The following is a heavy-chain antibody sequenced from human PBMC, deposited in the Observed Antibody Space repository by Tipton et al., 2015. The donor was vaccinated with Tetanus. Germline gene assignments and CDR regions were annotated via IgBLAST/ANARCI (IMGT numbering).Heavy chain of an antibody. CDR1: GFTFSSSW. V-gene: IGHV3-7*03. J-gene: IGHJ4*02. Sequence: SLRLSCAVSGFTFSSSWMSWVRQVPGKGLERVANINGGGNEKYYVDSVKGRFTISRDNAKNSLYLQMNSLRGEDTAVYYCVRDFAEFDYWGQGTLVTVSS. CDR3: VRDFAEFDY. CDR2: INGGGNEK.